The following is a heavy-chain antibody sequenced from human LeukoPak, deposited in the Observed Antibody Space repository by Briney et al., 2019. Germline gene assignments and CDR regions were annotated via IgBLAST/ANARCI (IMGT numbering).Heavy chain of an antibody. D-gene: IGHD2-2*02. CDR2: ISYDGSNK. CDR1: GFTFSKYN. CDR3: ARESGACSSTSCYTQFDY. Sequence: GGSLRVSCAASGFTFSKYNMNWVRQAPGKGLEWVAVISYDGSNKYYADSVKGRFTISRDNSKNTLYLQMNSLRAEDTAVYYCARESGACSSTSCYTQFDYWGQGTLVTVSS. J-gene: IGHJ4*02. V-gene: IGHV3-30-3*01.